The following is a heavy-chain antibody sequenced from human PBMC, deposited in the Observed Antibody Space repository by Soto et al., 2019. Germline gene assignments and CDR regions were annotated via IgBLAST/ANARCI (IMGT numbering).Heavy chain of an antibody. D-gene: IGHD3-10*01. V-gene: IGHV1-3*01. Sequence: ASVKVSCKASGYTFTSYAMHWVRQAPGQRLEWMGWINAGNGNTKYSQKFQGRVTITRDTSASTAYMELSSLRSEDTAVYYCARTEGSGSYWYYYYGMDVWGQGTTVTVSS. J-gene: IGHJ6*02. CDR1: GYTFTSYA. CDR3: ARTEGSGSYWYYYYGMDV. CDR2: INAGNGNT.